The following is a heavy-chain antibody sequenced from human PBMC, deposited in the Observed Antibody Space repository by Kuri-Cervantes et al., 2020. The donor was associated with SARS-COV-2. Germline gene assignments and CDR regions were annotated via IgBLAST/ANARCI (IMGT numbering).Heavy chain of an antibody. D-gene: IGHD3-3*01. CDR1: TFTFSNCS. V-gene: IGHV3-21*01. CDR3: ARDDFWSGYYVDY. J-gene: IGHJ4*02. CDR2: ISSSSSYI. Sequence: GGSLRLCCAASTFTFSNCSMSRVRQAPGKGLEWVSSISSSSSYIYYADSVKGRFTISRDNAKNSLYLQMNSLRAEDTAVYYCARDDFWSGYYVDYWGQGTLVTVSS.